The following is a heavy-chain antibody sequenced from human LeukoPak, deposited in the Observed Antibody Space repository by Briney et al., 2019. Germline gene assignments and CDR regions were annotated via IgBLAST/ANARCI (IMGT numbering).Heavy chain of an antibody. CDR1: GGSIRGAGYY. V-gene: IGHV4-31*03. CDR3: AIGPHRDKDAFDI. CDR2: IYDTGST. J-gene: IGHJ3*02. Sequence: SQTLSFTCTVSGGSIRGAGYYWSWIRQYPGKGLEWIGYIYDTGSTYYNPSLKSRVTISLDTSKNQFSLKLTSVTAADTAVYYCAIGPHRDKDAFDIWGQGTTVTVSS.